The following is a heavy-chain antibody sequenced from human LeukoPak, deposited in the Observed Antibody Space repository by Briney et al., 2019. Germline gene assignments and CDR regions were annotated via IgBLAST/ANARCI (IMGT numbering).Heavy chain of an antibody. Sequence: XVRQXXXRGLELVANINYEISEKYYVDSVKGRFTISRDNAKNALYLQMNSLRAEDTAVYYCARLRYGGFDPWGQGTLVTVSS. CDR3: ARLRYGGFDP. CDR2: INYEISEK. D-gene: IGHD5-18*01. J-gene: IGHJ5*02. V-gene: IGHV3-7*01.